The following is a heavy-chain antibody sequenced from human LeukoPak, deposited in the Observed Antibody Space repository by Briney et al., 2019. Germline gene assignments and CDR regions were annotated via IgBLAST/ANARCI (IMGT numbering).Heavy chain of an antibody. CDR2: IYHSGST. CDR1: GYSISSGYY. CDR3: ARDHKWFDP. J-gene: IGHJ5*02. Sequence: SETLSLTCTVSGYSISSGYYWGWIRPPPGKGLEWIGSIYHSGSTYYNPSLKSRVTISVDTSKNQFSLKLSSVTAADTAVYYCARDHKWFDPWGQGTLVTVSS. V-gene: IGHV4-38-2*02.